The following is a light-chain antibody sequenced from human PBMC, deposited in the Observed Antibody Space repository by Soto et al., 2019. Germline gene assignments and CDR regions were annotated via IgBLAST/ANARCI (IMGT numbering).Light chain of an antibody. J-gene: IGKJ4*01. V-gene: IGKV2-28*01. Sequence: DIVMTQSPLSLPVTPGEPASISCRSSQSLLHSNGYNYLDWYLQKPGQSPQLLIYLGSNRASGVPDRFSGSGSGTDFTLKISRVEAEDGGVYYCMQALQTPLFGGGTKVEIK. CDR3: MQALQTPL. CDR2: LGS. CDR1: QSLLHSNGYNY.